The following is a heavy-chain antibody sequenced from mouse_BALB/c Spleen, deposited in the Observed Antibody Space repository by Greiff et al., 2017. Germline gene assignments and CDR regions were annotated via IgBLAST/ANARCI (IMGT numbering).Heavy chain of an antibody. J-gene: IGHJ3*01. CDR2: ISSGGGST. D-gene: IGHD2-2*01. CDR1: GFAFSSYD. Sequence: EVQLVESGGGLVQPGGSLKLSCAASGFAFSSYDMSWVRQTPEKRLEWVAYISSGGGSTYYPDTVKGRFTISRDNAKNTLYLQMSSLKSEDTAMYYCARHGGGYPFAYWGQGTLVTVSA. V-gene: IGHV5-12-1*01. CDR3: ARHGGGYPFAY.